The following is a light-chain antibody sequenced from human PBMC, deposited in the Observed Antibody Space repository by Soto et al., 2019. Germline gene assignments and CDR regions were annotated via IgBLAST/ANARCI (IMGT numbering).Light chain of an antibody. CDR3: QQYDNWAYT. CDR1: HSVSRN. J-gene: IGKJ2*01. CDR2: AAS. V-gene: IGKV3-15*01. Sequence: EIVMTQSPATLSVSPGERATLSCRASHSVSRNLALYQHKPGQAPRLLIYAASTRATGIPARFSGSGSGKECTLTISCLQSEDFEVYYCQQYDNWAYTFGQGTKLEIK.